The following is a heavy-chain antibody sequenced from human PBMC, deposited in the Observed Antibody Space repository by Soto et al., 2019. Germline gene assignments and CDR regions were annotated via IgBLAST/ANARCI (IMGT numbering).Heavy chain of an antibody. CDR1: GGSVSSSSYY. V-gene: IGHV4-39*01. J-gene: IGHJ3*02. CDR2: IYYSGST. Sequence: SETLSLTCTVSGGSVSSSSYYWGWIRQPPGKGLEWIGSIYYSGSTYYNPSLKSRVTISVDTSKNQFSLKLSSVTAADTAVYYCARHGWGIPLWGAFDIWGQGTMVTVSS. CDR3: ARHGWGIPLWGAFDI. D-gene: IGHD5-18*01.